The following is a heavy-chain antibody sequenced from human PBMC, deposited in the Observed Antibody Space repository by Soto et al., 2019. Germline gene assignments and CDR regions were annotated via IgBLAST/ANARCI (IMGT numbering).Heavy chain of an antibody. Sequence: EVQLVESGGGLVKPGGSLRLSCAASGFTFSTYSMNWVRQAPGKGLEWVSSINNSSYIYYADSVKGRFTISRDDAKNSLYLQMNSLRAEDTAVYYCAREGGCCYGGTCRYFDYWGQGTLVTVSS. V-gene: IGHV3-21*01. CDR2: INNSSYI. D-gene: IGHD2-15*01. CDR3: AREGGCCYGGTCRYFDY. CDR1: GFTFSTYS. J-gene: IGHJ4*02.